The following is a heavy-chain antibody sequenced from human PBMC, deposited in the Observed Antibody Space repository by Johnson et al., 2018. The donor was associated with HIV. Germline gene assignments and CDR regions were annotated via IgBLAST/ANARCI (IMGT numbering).Heavy chain of an antibody. Sequence: QVQLVESGGGLVQPGGSLRLSCAASGFIFGMFSMRWVRQAPGKGLEWVSDISSRGSIIYYADSVTGRFTISRDNAENSLYLQMSSLRAGDTAVYYCARDRDRLNWNYGALDIWGQGTMVTVSS. CDR3: ARDRDRLNWNYGALDI. CDR2: ISSRGSII. D-gene: IGHD1-7*01. CDR1: GFIFGMFS. V-gene: IGHV3-11*04. J-gene: IGHJ3*02.